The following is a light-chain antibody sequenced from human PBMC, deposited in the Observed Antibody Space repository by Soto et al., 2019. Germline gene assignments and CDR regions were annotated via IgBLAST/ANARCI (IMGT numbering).Light chain of an antibody. CDR1: SSDVGYYDY. CDR3: SSYAGSKNFV. V-gene: IGLV2-8*01. Sequence: QSALTQPPSASGFPGQSVTISCTGTSSDVGYYDYVSWYQQHPGKAPKLVIYEVTKRPSGVPDRVSASKSGNTASLTVSGLRGEDEADYYCSSYAGSKNFVFGSGTKVTVL. J-gene: IGLJ1*01. CDR2: EVT.